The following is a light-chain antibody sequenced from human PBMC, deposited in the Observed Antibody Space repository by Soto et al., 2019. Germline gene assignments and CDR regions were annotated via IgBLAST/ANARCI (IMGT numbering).Light chain of an antibody. CDR3: SSYGGTNSLKV. J-gene: IGLJ3*02. Sequence: QSALTQPPSASGSPGQSVTISCTGTSSDVGGYNYVSWYQQHPGKAPKVMMYAVSKRPSGVPDQFSGSKSGNTASLTVAGLQAEDEADYYFSSYGGTNSLKVFGGGTKVTVL. V-gene: IGLV2-8*01. CDR1: SSDVGGYNY. CDR2: AVS.